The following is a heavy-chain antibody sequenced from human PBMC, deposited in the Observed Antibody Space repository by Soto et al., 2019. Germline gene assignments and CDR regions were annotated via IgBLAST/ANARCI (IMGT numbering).Heavy chain of an antibody. Sequence: GGSLRLSCAASGFLFSSYSMNWVRQAPGKGLEWVASIRASSSETYYAESVKGRFTISRDNAKNSLLLQMNSLRAEDTAVYYCASLFSYADYWGQGTLVTVSS. CDR1: GFLFSSYS. CDR3: ASLFSYADY. D-gene: IGHD3-16*01. V-gene: IGHV3-21*01. J-gene: IGHJ4*02. CDR2: IRASSSET.